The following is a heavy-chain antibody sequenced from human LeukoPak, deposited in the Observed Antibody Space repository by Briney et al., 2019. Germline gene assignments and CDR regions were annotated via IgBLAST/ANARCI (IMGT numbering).Heavy chain of an antibody. CDR3: ARDRDYYDSSGYPAFDY. CDR2: IWYDGSNK. Sequence: GGSLRLSCAASGFTFSSYAMHWVRQAPGKGLEWVAVIWYDGSNKYYADSVKGRFTISRDNSKSTLYLQVNSLRAEDTAVYYCARDRDYYDSSGYPAFDYWGKGTLVTVSS. CDR1: GFTFSSYA. V-gene: IGHV3-30*04. J-gene: IGHJ4*02. D-gene: IGHD3-22*01.